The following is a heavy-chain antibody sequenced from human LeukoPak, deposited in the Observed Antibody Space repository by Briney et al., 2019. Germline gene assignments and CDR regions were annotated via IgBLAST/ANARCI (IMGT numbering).Heavy chain of an antibody. D-gene: IGHD3-3*01. CDR3: ARTPHAYDFWSGYYPRWFHP. V-gene: IGHV4-59*11. Sequence: SETLSLTCTVSGGSISSHYWSWIRQPPGKGLEWIGYIYYSGSTNYNPSLKSRVTISVDTSKNQFSLKLSSVTAADTAVYYCARTPHAYDFWSGYYPRWFHPWGQGTLVTVSS. CDR1: GGSISSHY. J-gene: IGHJ5*02. CDR2: IYYSGST.